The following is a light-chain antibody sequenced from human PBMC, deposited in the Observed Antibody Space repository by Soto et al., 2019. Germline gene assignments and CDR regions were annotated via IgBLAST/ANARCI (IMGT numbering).Light chain of an antibody. CDR3: QHYNNWPPWT. V-gene: IGKV3-15*01. CDR2: GAS. CDR1: QSVSSN. Sequence: EIVMTQSPATLSVSPGERATLSCRASQSVSSNLAWYQQKPGQAPRLLIYGASTRATGIPARFSGSGSGTEFTLTISSLQSADFAVYYCQHYNNWPPWTFGQGTKVLIK. J-gene: IGKJ1*01.